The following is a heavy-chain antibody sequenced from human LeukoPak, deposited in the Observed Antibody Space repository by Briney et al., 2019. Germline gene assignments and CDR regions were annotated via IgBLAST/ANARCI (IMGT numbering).Heavy chain of an antibody. CDR1: GGSFSGYY. V-gene: IGHV4-59*01. J-gene: IGHJ4*02. D-gene: IGHD5-12*01. Sequence: SETLSLTCAVYGGSFSGYYWSWIRQPPGKGLEWIGYIYYSGSTNYNPSLKSRVTISVDTSKNQFSLKLSSVTAADTAVYYCARAHGGIVATILAYWGQGTLVTVSS. CDR2: IYYSGST. CDR3: ARAHGGIVATILAY.